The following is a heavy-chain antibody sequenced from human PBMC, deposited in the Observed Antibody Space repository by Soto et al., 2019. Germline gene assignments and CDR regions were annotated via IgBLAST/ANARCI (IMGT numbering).Heavy chain of an antibody. J-gene: IGHJ3*01. CDR2: ISYDGSNK. CDR1: GFTFSSYG. Sequence: PGGSLRLSCAASGFTFSSYGMHWVRQAPGKGLEWVAVISYDGSNKYYADSVKGRFTISRDNSKNTLYLQMNSLRAEDTAVYYCAIKILGWGQGTMVTVSS. CDR3: AIKILG. V-gene: IGHV3-30*03.